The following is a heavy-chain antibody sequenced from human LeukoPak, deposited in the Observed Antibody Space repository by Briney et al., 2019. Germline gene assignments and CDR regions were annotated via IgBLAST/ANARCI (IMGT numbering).Heavy chain of an antibody. Sequence: GGSLRLSCAASGFTFSSHWMYWVRQAPGKGLEWVANIKQDGSEKYYVDSVKGRFTISRDNAKNSLYLQMNSLRAEDTAVYYCAREVGATSAFDIWGQGTMVTVSS. D-gene: IGHD1-26*01. CDR1: GFTFSSHW. V-gene: IGHV3-7*04. J-gene: IGHJ3*02. CDR2: IKQDGSEK. CDR3: AREVGATSAFDI.